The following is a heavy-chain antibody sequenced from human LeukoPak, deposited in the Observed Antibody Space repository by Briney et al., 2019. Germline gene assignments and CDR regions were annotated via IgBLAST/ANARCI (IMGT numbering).Heavy chain of an antibody. Sequence: PGGSLRLSCAASGFTFSSYWMHWVRQAPGKGLVWVSRINSDGSSTSYADSVKGRFTISRDNAKNTLYLQMNGLRAEDTAVYYCARPLVSSTSQGSDAFDIWGQGTMVTVSS. CDR2: INSDGSST. CDR3: ARPLVSSTSQGSDAFDI. V-gene: IGHV3-74*01. J-gene: IGHJ3*02. D-gene: IGHD2-2*01. CDR1: GFTFSSYW.